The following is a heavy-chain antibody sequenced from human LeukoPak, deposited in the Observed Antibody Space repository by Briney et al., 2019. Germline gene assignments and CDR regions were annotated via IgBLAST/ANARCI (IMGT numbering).Heavy chain of an antibody. CDR3: AKDLRTSYWGDDY. J-gene: IGHJ4*02. V-gene: IGHV3-23*01. D-gene: IGHD3-10*01. CDR1: GFTFSSYA. CDR2: ISGSGGST. Sequence: GGSLRLSCAASGFTFSSYAMSWVSQAPGKGLEWVSAISGSGGSTYYADSVQGRFTISRDNSKNTLYLQMNSLRAEDTAVYYCAKDLRTSYWGDDYWGQGTLVTVSS.